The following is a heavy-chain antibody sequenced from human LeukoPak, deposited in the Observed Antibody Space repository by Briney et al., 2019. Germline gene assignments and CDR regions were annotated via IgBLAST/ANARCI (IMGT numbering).Heavy chain of an antibody. J-gene: IGHJ4*02. Sequence: ASVKVSCKASGFTFTDHYMHWLRQAPGQGLEWMGWIKPDTVATNYAQKFQGRFSMSRDVSISTVYMELSSLTSDDTAMYYCARDHDYGPDYWGQRTLVTVSA. CDR1: GFTFTDHY. CDR3: ARDHDYGPDY. CDR2: IKPDTVAT. D-gene: IGHD4/OR15-4a*01. V-gene: IGHV1-2*02.